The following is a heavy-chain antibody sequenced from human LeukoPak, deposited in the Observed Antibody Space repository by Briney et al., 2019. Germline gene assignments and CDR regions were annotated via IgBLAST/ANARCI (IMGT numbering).Heavy chain of an antibody. D-gene: IGHD2-8*01. CDR2: ISSDGNTE. J-gene: IGHJ4*02. V-gene: IGHV3-48*03. Sequence: GGSLRLSCAAAGFSFSSYPMNWVRQAPGMGLEWVSHISSDGNTESYVDAPRGRFTMSRDNAKNSLFLLINSLRVEDTAVYYCARDSVNGPFVISLDLWGQGALVTVSS. CDR1: GFSFSSYP. CDR3: ARDSVNGPFVISLDL.